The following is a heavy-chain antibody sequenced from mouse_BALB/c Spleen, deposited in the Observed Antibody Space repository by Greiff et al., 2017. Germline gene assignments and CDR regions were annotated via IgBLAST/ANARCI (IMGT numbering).Heavy chain of an antibody. D-gene: IGHD2-4*01. V-gene: IGHV1S135*01. CDR1: GYSFTSYY. CDR2: IDPFNGGT. J-gene: IGHJ2*01. CDR3: ARSGYDYDAFDY. Sequence: EVQLQQSGPELMKPGASVKISCKASGYSFTSYYMHWVKQSHGKSLEWIGYIDPFNGGTSYNQKFKGKATLTVDKSSSTAYMHLSSLTSEDSAVYYCARSGYDYDAFDYWGQGTTLTVSS.